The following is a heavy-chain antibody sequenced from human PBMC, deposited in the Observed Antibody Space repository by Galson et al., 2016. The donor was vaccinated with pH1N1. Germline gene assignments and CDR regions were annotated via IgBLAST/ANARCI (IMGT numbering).Heavy chain of an antibody. V-gene: IGHV6-1*01. CDR1: GDSVSSNSAA. J-gene: IGHJ4*02. Sequence: CAISGDSVSSNSAAWNWIRQSPSRGLEWLGRTYYRSKWFYNYAVSVQGRITINPDTSKNQFSLQLNSVTPEDTAVYYCARHSPGGAVGVFDCWGQGTLVTVSS. CDR3: ARHSPGGAVGVFDC. CDR2: TYYRSKWFY. D-gene: IGHD6-19*01.